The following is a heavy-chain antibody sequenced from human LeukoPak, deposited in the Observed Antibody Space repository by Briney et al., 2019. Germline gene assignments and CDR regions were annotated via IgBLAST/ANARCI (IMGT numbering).Heavy chain of an antibody. D-gene: IGHD3-10*01. V-gene: IGHV3-23*01. CDR2: ISGSGGST. CDR1: GFTFSSYA. J-gene: IGHJ4*02. CDR3: AKGSRGVIITCYFDY. Sequence: PGGSLRLSCAASGFTFSSYAMSWVRQAPGKGLEWVSAISGSGGSTYYADSVKGRFTISRDNSKNTLYLQMNSLRAEDTAVYYCAKGSRGVIITCYFDYWGQGTLVTVSS.